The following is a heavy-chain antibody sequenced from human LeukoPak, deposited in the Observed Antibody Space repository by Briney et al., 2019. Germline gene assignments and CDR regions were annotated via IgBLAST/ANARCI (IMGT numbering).Heavy chain of an antibody. CDR1: GGSISSYY. Sequence: PSETLSLTCTVSGGSISSYYWSRIRQPPGKGLEWIGYIYYSGSTNYNPSLKSRVTISVDTSKNQFSLKLSSVTAADTAVYYCASKSGWLNYFDYWGQGTLVTVSS. V-gene: IGHV4-59*01. CDR3: ASKSGWLNYFDY. D-gene: IGHD6-19*01. CDR2: IYYSGST. J-gene: IGHJ4*02.